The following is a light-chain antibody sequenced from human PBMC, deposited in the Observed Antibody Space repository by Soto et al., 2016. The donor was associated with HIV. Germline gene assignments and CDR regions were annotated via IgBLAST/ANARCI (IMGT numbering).Light chain of an antibody. J-gene: IGLJ1*01. Sequence: SYVLTQTPSVSVVPGKTARITCGGDNIGTKSVNWYQQKPGQAPVLVVFDDRDRPSGIPERFSGSNSGNTATLTINRVEVGDEADYYCQVWDNSSDQYVFGTGTKGHRP. CDR1: NIGTKS. CDR3: QVWDNSSDQYV. CDR2: DDR. V-gene: IGLV3-21*03.